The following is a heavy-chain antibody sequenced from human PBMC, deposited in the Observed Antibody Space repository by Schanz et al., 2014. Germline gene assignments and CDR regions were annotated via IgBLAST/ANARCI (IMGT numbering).Heavy chain of an antibody. CDR3: TTYCDGGCAIDN. V-gene: IGHV3-15*01. CDR2: IKSKTDGGTT. D-gene: IGHD6-19*01. CDR1: GFIFDDYG. J-gene: IGHJ4*02. Sequence: EVLLLESGGRVERPGGSLRLSCAASGFIFDDYGMTWVRQAPGKGLEWVGRIKSKTDGGTTDYAAPVKGRFTISRDDSKNTLFLQMNSLKTEDTAVYYCTTYCDGGCAIDNWGQGALVTVSS.